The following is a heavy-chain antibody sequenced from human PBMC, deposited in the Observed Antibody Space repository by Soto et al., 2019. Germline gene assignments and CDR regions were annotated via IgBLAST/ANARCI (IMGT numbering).Heavy chain of an antibody. J-gene: IGHJ5*02. CDR1: GGSVSSGSCY. V-gene: IGHV2-26*01. CDR3: ARIRHSSSWYEGGGWFDP. Sequence: ETLSLTCTVSGGSVSSGSCYWSWILQPPGKALELLSHIFSNDEKSYSTSLKSRVTISKDTSKSQVVLTMTNMDPVDTATYYCARIRHSSSWYEGGGWFDPWGQGTLVTVSS. D-gene: IGHD6-13*01. CDR2: IFSNDEK.